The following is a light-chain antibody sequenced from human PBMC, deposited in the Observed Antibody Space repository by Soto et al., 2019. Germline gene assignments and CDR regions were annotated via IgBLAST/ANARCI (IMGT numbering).Light chain of an antibody. CDR2: ATS. CDR3: QQYGDWPLT. V-gene: IGKV3-15*01. J-gene: IGKJ4*01. Sequence: EIVVTQSPATLSVSPGERATLSCRASQSVGNNFAWYQQKPGQAPRLLIFATSTTATGAPARFSGSGSGTEFTLTISSLQSEAFAFYYCQQYGDWPLTFGGGAKVEIE. CDR1: QSVGNN.